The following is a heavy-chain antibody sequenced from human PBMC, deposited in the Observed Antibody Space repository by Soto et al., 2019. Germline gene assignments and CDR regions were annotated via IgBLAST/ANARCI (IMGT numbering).Heavy chain of an antibody. D-gene: IGHD2-8*01. CDR2: ISGYNGDT. V-gene: IGHV1-18*01. J-gene: IGHJ6*02. Sequence: QGQLVQSGPEVKKPGASVKVSCKASGYTFSRYGISWVRQAPGQGLEWVGWISGYNGDTKYAQKVHGRVTXTXAXSXHTAYMELRSLTSDDTAIYYCAKNGHPPYYYYAMDVWGQGTTVTVSS. CDR3: AKNGHPPYYYYAMDV. CDR1: GYTFSRYG.